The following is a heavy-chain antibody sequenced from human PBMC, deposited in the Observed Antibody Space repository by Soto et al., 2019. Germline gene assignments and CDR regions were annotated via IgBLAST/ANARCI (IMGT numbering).Heavy chain of an antibody. CDR2: IWYDGSNK. Sequence: SGGSLRLSCAASGFTFSSYGMHWVRQAPGKGLEWVAVIWYDGSNKYYADSVKGRFTISRDNSKNTLYLQMNSLRAEDTAVYYCARDRVAAAYNWFDPWGQGTLVTVSS. V-gene: IGHV3-33*01. CDR1: GFTFSSYG. J-gene: IGHJ5*02. CDR3: ARDRVAAAYNWFDP. D-gene: IGHD6-13*01.